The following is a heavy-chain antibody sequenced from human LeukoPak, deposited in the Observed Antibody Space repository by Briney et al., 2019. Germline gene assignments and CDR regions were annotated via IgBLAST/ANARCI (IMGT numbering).Heavy chain of an antibody. CDR1: VSTFSGFE. Sequence: GGSLRLSCVVSVSTFSGFEMNWVRQAPGKGLEWVSYISSSGSGSTIFYADSVKGRFTISRDNAKNSLYLQMNSLRAEDTAVYYCARVLGFFDYWGQGTLVTVSS. D-gene: IGHD7-27*01. J-gene: IGHJ4*02. CDR3: ARVLGFFDY. CDR2: ISSSGSGSTI. V-gene: IGHV3-48*03.